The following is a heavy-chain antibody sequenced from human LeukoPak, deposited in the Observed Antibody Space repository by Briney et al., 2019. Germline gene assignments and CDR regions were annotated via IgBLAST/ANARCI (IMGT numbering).Heavy chain of an antibody. Sequence: PGASVKVSCKASGGTFSSYAISWVRQAPGQGLEWMGGIIPIFGTANYAQKFQGRVTITADKSTSTAYMELSSLRSEDTAVYYCARGTVEATPYYYMDVWGKGTTVTVSS. V-gene: IGHV1-69*06. CDR3: ARGTVEATPYYYMDV. CDR2: IIPIFGTA. D-gene: IGHD5-12*01. J-gene: IGHJ6*03. CDR1: GGTFSSYA.